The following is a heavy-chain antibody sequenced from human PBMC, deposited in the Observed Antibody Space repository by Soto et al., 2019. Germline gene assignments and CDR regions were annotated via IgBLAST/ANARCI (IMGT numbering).Heavy chain of an antibody. CDR1: GFTFSSYA. J-gene: IGHJ6*02. D-gene: IGHD3-10*01. CDR2: ISGSGGST. V-gene: IGHV3-23*01. CDR3: AKDGTFTMVRGVIISYYGMDV. Sequence: VGSLRLSCAASGFTFSSYAMSWVRQAPGKGLEWVSAISGSGGSTYYADSVKGRFTISRDNSKNTLYLQMNSLRAEDTAVYYCAKDGTFTMVRGVIISYYGMDVWGQGTTVTVSS.